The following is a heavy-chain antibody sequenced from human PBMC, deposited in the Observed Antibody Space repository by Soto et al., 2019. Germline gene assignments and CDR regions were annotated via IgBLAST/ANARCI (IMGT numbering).Heavy chain of an antibody. CDR1: GFSFNSYTYG. CDR3: ARTRGAWYYFDY. D-gene: IGHD2-21*01. V-gene: IGHV3-23*01. Sequence: PGGSLRLSCAASGFSFNSYTYGMSWVRQAPGKGLEWVSAISGSGGNTYYTDSVKGRFTISRDNSKNTLYLQMNTLRAEDTAVYYCARTRGAWYYFDYWGQGSQVTVSS. J-gene: IGHJ4*02. CDR2: ISGSGGNT.